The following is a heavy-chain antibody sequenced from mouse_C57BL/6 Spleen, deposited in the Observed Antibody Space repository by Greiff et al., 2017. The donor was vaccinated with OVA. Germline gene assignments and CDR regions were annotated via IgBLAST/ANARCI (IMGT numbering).Heavy chain of an antibody. CDR1: GYTFTSYW. V-gene: IGHV1-61*01. CDR2: IYPSDSET. D-gene: IGHD2-4*01. CDR3: ARSGGGDYDDAMDY. Sequence: QVQLQQPGAELVRPGSSVKLSCKASGYTFTSYWMDWVKQRPGQGLEWIGNIYPSDSETHYNQKFKDKATLTVDKSSSTAYMQLSSLTSEDSAVYYGARSGGGDYDDAMDYWGQGTSVTVSS. J-gene: IGHJ4*01.